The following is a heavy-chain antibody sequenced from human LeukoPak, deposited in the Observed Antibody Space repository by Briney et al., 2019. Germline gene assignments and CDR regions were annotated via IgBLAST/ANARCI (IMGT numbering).Heavy chain of an antibody. CDR1: GFTFSSYA. CDR3: AKDDPGGADFKYSFDY. CDR2: IRWSGGST. J-gene: IGHJ4*02. Sequence: GGSLRLSCAASGFTFSSYAMSWVRQAPGKGLEWVSAIRWSGGSTYYADSVKGRFTISRDNSKNTLYLQMNSLRAEDTAVYYCAKDDPGGADFKYSFDYWGQGTLVTVSS. V-gene: IGHV3-23*01. D-gene: IGHD2-8*02.